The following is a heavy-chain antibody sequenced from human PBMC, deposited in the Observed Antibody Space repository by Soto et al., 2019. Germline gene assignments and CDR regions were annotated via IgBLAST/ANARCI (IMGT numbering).Heavy chain of an antibody. CDR1: GGTFSSYA. CDR2: IIPIFGTA. J-gene: IGHJ4*02. Sequence: RASVKVSCKASGGTFSSYAISWVRQAPGQGLEWMGGIIPIFGTANYAQKFQGRVTITADESTSTAYMELSSLRSEDTAVYYCARVRRITIFGVVTEFDYWGQGTLVTVSS. CDR3: ARVRRITIFGVVTEFDY. V-gene: IGHV1-69*13. D-gene: IGHD3-3*01.